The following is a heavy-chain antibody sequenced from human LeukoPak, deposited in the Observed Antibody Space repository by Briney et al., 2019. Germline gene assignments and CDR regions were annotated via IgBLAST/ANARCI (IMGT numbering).Heavy chain of an antibody. Sequence: PGGSLRLSCAASGFTFSSYAMSWVRQAPGKGLEWVSAISGSGGSTYYADSVKGRFTISRDNSKNTLYLQMNSLRAEDTAVYYCAKAPSGYYRTYYFDYWGQGTLVTVSS. D-gene: IGHD3-22*01. V-gene: IGHV3-23*01. CDR3: AKAPSGYYRTYYFDY. J-gene: IGHJ4*02. CDR1: GFTFSSYA. CDR2: ISGSGGST.